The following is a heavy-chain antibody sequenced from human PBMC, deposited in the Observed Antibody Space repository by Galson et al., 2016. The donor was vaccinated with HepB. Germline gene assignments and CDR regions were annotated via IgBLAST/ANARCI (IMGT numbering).Heavy chain of an antibody. CDR3: ARTDGTYFDY. CDR2: IDWDDDK. CDR1: GFSLSTSEVG. J-gene: IGHJ4*02. Sequence: PALVKPTQTLTLTCTFSGFSLSTSEVGVSWIRQPPGKALEWLARIDWDDDKFYSTSLKTRLTISKDTSKNQVVLTVTNMDPVDTATYYCARTDGTYFDYWGQGTLVTVSS. V-gene: IGHV2-70*04. D-gene: IGHD1-14*01.